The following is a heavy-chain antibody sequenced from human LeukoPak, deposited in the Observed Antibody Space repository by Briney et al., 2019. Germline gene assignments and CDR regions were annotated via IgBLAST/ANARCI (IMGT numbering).Heavy chain of an antibody. Sequence: PGGSLGLSCAASGFTVSSNYMSWVRQAPGKGLEWVSVIYSGGSTYYADSVKGRFTISRDNSKNTLYLQMNSLRAEDTAVYYCARDRYSGYNYWGQGTLVTVSS. V-gene: IGHV3-66*01. CDR2: IYSGGST. CDR3: ARDRYSGYNY. CDR1: GFTVSSNY. D-gene: IGHD5-12*01. J-gene: IGHJ4*02.